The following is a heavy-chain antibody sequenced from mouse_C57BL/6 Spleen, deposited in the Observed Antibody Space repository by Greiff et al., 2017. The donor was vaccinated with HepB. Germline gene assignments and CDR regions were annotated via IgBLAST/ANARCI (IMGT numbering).Heavy chain of an antibody. CDR3: ARPPAGTGYAMDY. J-gene: IGHJ4*01. CDR2: ISSGSSTI. Sequence: EVQLQESGGGLVKPGGSLKLSCAASGFTFSDYGMHWVRQAPEKGLEWVAYISSGSSTIYYADTVKGRFTISRDNAKNTLFLQMTSLRSEDTAMYYCARPPAGTGYAMDYWGQGTSVTVSS. D-gene: IGHD4-1*01. V-gene: IGHV5-17*01. CDR1: GFTFSDYG.